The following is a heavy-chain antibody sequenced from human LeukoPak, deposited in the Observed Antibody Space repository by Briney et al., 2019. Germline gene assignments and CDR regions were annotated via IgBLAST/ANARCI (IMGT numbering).Heavy chain of an antibody. D-gene: IGHD1-26*01. J-gene: IGHJ4*02. CDR1: GGSISSSSYY. CDR2: IIHSGST. V-gene: IGHV4-39*07. CDR3: ARASYANVGIFNY. Sequence: PSETLSLTCTVSGGSISSSSYYWSWIRQPPGKGLEWIGEIIHSGSTTYNPSLKSRVTISVDTSKNQFSLKLSSVTAADTAVYYCARASYANVGIFNYWGQGTLVTVSS.